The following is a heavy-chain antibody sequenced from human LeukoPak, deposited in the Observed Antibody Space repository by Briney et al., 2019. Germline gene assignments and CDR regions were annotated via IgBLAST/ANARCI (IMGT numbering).Heavy chain of an antibody. CDR3: AGSQGEMATNRTSYYFDY. Sequence: PSETLSLTCTVSGGSISSYYWSWIRQPPGKGLEWIGYIYYSGSTYYNPSLKSRVTISVDTSKNQFSLKLSSVTAADTAVYYCAGSQGEMATNRTSYYFDYWGQGTLVTVSS. V-gene: IGHV4-59*06. J-gene: IGHJ4*02. CDR1: GGSISSYY. D-gene: IGHD5-24*01. CDR2: IYYSGST.